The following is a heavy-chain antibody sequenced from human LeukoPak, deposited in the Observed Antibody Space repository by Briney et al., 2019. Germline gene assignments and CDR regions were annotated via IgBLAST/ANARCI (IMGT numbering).Heavy chain of an antibody. D-gene: IGHD3-16*02. CDR1: GFTFSSYA. Sequence: PGGSLRLSCAASGFTFSSYAMSWVRQAPGKGLEWVPSISGSGGGTYYADSVRGRFTISRDNSKNTLYLQMNSLRAEDTAVYYCARDYRNYPYWGQGTLVTVS. J-gene: IGHJ4*02. V-gene: IGHV3-23*01. CDR3: ARDYRNYPY. CDR2: ISGSGGGT.